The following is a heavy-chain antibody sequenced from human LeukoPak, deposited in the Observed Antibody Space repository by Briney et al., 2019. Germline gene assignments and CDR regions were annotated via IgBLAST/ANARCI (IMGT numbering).Heavy chain of an antibody. V-gene: IGHV4-39*01. D-gene: IGHD4-23*01. J-gene: IGHJ3*02. CDR3: ARHVHGHDYGGNAQYAFDI. Sequence: SETLSLTCTVSGGSISSSSYYWGWIRQPPGKGLEWIGCIYYSGSTYYNPSLKSRVTISVDTSKNQFSLKLSSVTAADTAVYYCARHVHGHDYGGNAQYAFDIWGQGTMVTVSS. CDR2: IYYSGST. CDR1: GGSISSSSYY.